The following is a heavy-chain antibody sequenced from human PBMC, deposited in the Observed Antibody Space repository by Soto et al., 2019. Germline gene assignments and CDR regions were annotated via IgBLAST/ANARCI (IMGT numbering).Heavy chain of an antibody. CDR2: ISYDGSNK. J-gene: IGHJ6*02. D-gene: IGHD1-26*01. CDR1: GFTFSSYG. Sequence: GGSLRLSCAASGFTFSSYGMHWVRQAPGKGLEWVAVISYDGSNKYYADSVKGRFTISRDNSKNTLYLQMNSLRAEDTAVYYCSKDVVVGATTGLGDYYYYYGMDVWGQGTTVTVSS. CDR3: SKDVVVGATTGLGDYYYYYGMDV. V-gene: IGHV3-30*18.